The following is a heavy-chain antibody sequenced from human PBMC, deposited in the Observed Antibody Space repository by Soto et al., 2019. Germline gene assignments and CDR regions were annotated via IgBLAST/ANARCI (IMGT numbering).Heavy chain of an antibody. V-gene: IGHV1-24*01. CDR1: GYTLTELS. J-gene: IGHJ3*02. D-gene: IGHD3-3*01. CDR3: ARSDDFPPPEGAFDI. Sequence: ASVKVSCKVSGYTLTELSMHWVRQAPGKGLEWMGGFDPEDGETIYAQKFQGRVTMTEDTSTDTAYMELSSLRSEDTAVYYCARSDDFPPPEGAFDIWGQGTMVTVSS. CDR2: FDPEDGET.